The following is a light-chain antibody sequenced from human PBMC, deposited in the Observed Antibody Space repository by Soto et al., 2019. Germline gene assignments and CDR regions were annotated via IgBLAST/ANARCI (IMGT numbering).Light chain of an antibody. CDR3: HQYGGSPT. Sequence: EIVLTQSPGTLSLSPGHRATLSCRASQTFGSSYLAWYQQKPGQAPRLLIYDASNMATGIPDRFSGSGSGTDLTLTISRLETEDFAVYYCHQYGGSPTFGGGTKVDIK. J-gene: IGKJ4*01. V-gene: IGKV3-20*01. CDR1: QTFGSSY. CDR2: DAS.